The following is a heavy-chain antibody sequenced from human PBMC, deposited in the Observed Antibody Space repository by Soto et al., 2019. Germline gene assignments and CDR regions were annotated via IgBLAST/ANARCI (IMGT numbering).Heavy chain of an antibody. J-gene: IGHJ6*02. CDR1: GGGNLRDYR. V-gene: IGHV1-69*13. D-gene: IGHD2-2*01. CDR2: IIPKLGSA. CDR3: ASPTKGYCSSTSCYQIGGYYYYGMDV. Sequence: GASVKVSCKASGGGNLRDYRTTWVRRAPGQGLEWMGGIIPKLGSANYAQNFQGRVTITADESTSTAYMELSSLRSEDTAVYYCASPTKGYCSSTSCYQIGGYYYYGMDVWGQGTTVTVSS.